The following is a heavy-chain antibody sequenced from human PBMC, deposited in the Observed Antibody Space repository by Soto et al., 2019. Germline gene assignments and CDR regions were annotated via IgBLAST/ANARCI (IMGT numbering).Heavy chain of an antibody. V-gene: IGHV3-23*01. CDR1: GFTFSSYA. D-gene: IGHD2-2*01. CDR2: ISGSGLST. J-gene: IGHJ6*02. Sequence: EVQLLESGGGLVQPGGSLRLSCAASGFTFSSYAMSWVRQAPGKGLEWVSAISGSGLSTYYADSVKGRFTISRDNSKNTLYLQMNSLRAEDTAVYYCAKGGSTSRGPYYYGMDVWGQGTTVTVSS. CDR3: AKGGSTSRGPYYYGMDV.